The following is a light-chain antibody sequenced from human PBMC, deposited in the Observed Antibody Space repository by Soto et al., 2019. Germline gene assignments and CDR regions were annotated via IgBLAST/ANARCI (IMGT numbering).Light chain of an antibody. CDR2: GVS. Sequence: EIVMTQSPATLSVSPGERATLSCRASQSISGELAWYQQRPGQPPRLLIYGVSTRATGVPDRFSGSGSGSDFPLTISVLQSEDFAVYYCQQGHDWPLTFGQGTRLDI. CDR1: QSISGE. J-gene: IGKJ2*01. V-gene: IGKV3-15*01. CDR3: QQGHDWPLT.